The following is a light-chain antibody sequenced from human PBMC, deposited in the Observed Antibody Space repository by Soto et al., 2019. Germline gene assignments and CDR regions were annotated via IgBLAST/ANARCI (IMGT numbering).Light chain of an antibody. CDR1: QGIGNY. J-gene: IGKJ1*01. CDR3: QKYNSAPWT. CDR2: AAS. Sequence: DIQMTQSPSSLSASVGDRVTITCRASQGIGNYLAWYQQKPGKDPKLLIYAASTLQSGVPSRFSGSGSGTDFTLTISSLQPEDVATYYCQKYNSAPWTFGQGTKVEIK. V-gene: IGKV1-27*01.